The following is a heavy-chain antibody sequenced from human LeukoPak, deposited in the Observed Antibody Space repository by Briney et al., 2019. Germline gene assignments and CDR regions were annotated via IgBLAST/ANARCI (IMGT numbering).Heavy chain of an antibody. Sequence: ASVKVSCKASGYTFTSYYMHWVRQAPGQGLEWMGIINPSGGSTSYAQKFQGRVTMTRDTSITTAYMELSRLTSDDAAVYYCARDSLYCSSTSCTFDYWGQGTLVTVSS. CDR2: INPSGGST. CDR3: ARDSLYCSSTSCTFDY. CDR1: GYTFTSYY. D-gene: IGHD2-2*01. V-gene: IGHV1-46*01. J-gene: IGHJ4*02.